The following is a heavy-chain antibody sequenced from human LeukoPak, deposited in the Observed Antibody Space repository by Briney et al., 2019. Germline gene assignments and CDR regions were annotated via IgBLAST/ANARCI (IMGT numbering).Heavy chain of an antibody. CDR2: MNPNSGNT. D-gene: IGHD1-26*01. J-gene: IGHJ4*02. V-gene: IGHV1-8*01. CDR3: AREAGGATEFYFDY. Sequence: ASVKVSCKASGYTFTSYDINWVRQATGQGLEWMGWMNPNSGNTGYAQKFQGRVTMTRNTSISTAYMELSSLRSEDTAVYYCAREAGGATEFYFDYWGQGTLVTVSS. CDR1: GYTFTSYD.